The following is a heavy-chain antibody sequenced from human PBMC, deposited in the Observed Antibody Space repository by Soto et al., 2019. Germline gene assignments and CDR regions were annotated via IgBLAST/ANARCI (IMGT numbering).Heavy chain of an antibody. D-gene: IGHD5-12*01. J-gene: IGHJ3*02. Sequence: QVLLVQSGAELKKPGASVKISCKASGYTFTSYLVHWLRQAPGQRLEWMGWIHAANGYTKYSQTFHGRFTITRDTSARTVYMDLSNLRSEDTAVYYCARLQYSGDDFKQALDIWGQGTVVSVSS. CDR1: GYTFTSYL. CDR3: ARLQYSGDDFKQALDI. V-gene: IGHV1-3*01. CDR2: IHAANGYT.